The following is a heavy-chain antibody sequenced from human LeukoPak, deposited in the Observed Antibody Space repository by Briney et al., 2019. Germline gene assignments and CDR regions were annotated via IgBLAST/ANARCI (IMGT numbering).Heavy chain of an antibody. V-gene: IGHV3-33*01. CDR3: ARDSYGGNSEIDY. CDR1: GFTFSDHG. CDR2: IWYDGSSR. J-gene: IGHJ4*02. D-gene: IGHD4-23*01. Sequence: GRSLRLSCATSGFTFSDHGMHWVRQAPGKGLEWVAVIWYDGSSRYYTHSVKGRFTISSDNSKNTMYLQMNSLRAEDTAVYYCARDSYGGNSEIDYWGQGTLVTVSS.